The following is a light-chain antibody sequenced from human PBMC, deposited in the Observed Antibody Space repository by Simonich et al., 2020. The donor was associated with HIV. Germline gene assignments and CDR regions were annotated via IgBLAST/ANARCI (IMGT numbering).Light chain of an antibody. Sequence: DIVMTQSPATLSVSPGKRATLSCRASLIVSSNVAWQQQRPGQAPRLLIYGASTRATGIPARFSGSGSGTEFTLTISSMQSEDFAVYYCQQYNNWWTFGQGTKVEIK. CDR3: QQYNNWWT. V-gene: IGKV3-15*01. CDR2: GAS. CDR1: LIVSSN. J-gene: IGKJ1*01.